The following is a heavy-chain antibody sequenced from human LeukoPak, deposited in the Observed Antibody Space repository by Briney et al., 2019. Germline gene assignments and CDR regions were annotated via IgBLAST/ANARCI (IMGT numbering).Heavy chain of an antibody. CDR1: GYTFSSYS. CDR3: ARVDDFWSN. D-gene: IGHD3-3*01. CDR2: ISSSSSTI. V-gene: IGHV3-48*01. J-gene: IGHJ4*02. Sequence: GGSLRLSCAASGYTFSSYSMNWVRQAPAKGLEWVSYISSSSSTIYYADSVKGRFTISRDNAKNSLYLQMNSLRAEDTAVYYCARVDDFWSNWGQGTLVTVSS.